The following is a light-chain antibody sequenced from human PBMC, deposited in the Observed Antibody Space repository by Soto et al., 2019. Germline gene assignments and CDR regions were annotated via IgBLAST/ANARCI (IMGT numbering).Light chain of an antibody. V-gene: IGLV2-23*01. CDR1: NSDVGGHTL. Sequence: QSALTQPASVSGSPGQSITISCIETNSDVGGHTLVSWYQQHPGKAPRPLIYGGSERPSGVSDRFSGSKSGNTASLTISGLQAEDEADYYCCSYAGGRTYVFGTGTKLTVL. J-gene: IGLJ1*01. CDR2: GGS. CDR3: CSYAGGRTYV.